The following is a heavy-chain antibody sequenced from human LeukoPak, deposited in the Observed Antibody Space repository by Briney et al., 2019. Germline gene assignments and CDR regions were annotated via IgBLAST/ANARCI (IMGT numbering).Heavy chain of an antibody. CDR1: GFTFSSYE. J-gene: IGHJ4*02. Sequence: GGSLRLSCAASGFTFSSYEMNWVRQAPGKGLEWVSYISSSGSTIYYADSVKGRFTISRDNSKNTLYLQMNSLRAEDTAVYYCAKDRYDSSGYNDYWGQGTLVTVSS. CDR2: ISSSGSTI. D-gene: IGHD3-22*01. CDR3: AKDRYDSSGYNDY. V-gene: IGHV3-48*03.